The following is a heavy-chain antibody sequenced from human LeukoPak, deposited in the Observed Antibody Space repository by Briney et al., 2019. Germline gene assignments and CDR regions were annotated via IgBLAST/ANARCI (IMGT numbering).Heavy chain of an antibody. CDR1: GFIFNKHA. V-gene: IGHV3-21*01. CDR3: ASYSSGWYVIDY. D-gene: IGHD6-19*01. CDR2: ISSSSSYI. Sequence: GGSLRLSCAASGFIFNKHAMSWVRQAPGKGLEWVSSISSSSSYIYYADSVKGRFTISRDNAKNSLYLQMNSLRAEDTAVYYCASYSSGWYVIDYWGQGTLVTVSS. J-gene: IGHJ4*02.